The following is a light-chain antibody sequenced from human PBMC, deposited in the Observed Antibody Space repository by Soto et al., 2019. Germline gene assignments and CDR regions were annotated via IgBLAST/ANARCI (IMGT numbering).Light chain of an antibody. V-gene: IGKV1-9*01. CDR1: QGINIF. J-gene: IGKJ1*01. Sequence: DIQLTQSPSFLSASVGDRVTITCRASQGINIFLAWYQQKPGKAPKLLIYAAQTLQSDVSSRFHGSGSGTDFTLTISCLQSQDSATYYSKQYYSYPATYGQGNTV. CDR3: KQYYSYPAT. CDR2: AAQ.